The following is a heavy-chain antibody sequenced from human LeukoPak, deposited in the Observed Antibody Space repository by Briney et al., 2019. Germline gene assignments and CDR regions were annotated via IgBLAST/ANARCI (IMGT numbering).Heavy chain of an antibody. CDR3: TTAPASLDY. CDR1: GFTVSSNY. J-gene: IGHJ4*02. V-gene: IGHV3-15*01. Sequence: PGGSLRLSCAASGFTVSSNYMSWVRQAPGKGLEWVGRIKSKHDGGTTDFAAPVKGRFSISRDDSENTLYLQMNSLITDDTAVYYCTTAPASLDYWGQGTLVTVSS. CDR2: IKSKHDGGTT.